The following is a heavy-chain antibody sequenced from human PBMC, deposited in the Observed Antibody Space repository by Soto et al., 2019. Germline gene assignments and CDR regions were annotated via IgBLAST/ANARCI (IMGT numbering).Heavy chain of an antibody. CDR1: GGSFSGYY. J-gene: IGHJ5*02. CDR2: INHSGST. Sequence: SETLSLTCAVYGGSFSGYYWSWIRQPPGKGLEWIGEINHSGSTNYNPSLKSRVTISVDTSKNQFSLKLSSVTAADTAVYYCAGGSRRSYGPMYNWFDPWGQGTLVTVSS. CDR3: AGGSRRSYGPMYNWFDP. D-gene: IGHD5-18*01. V-gene: IGHV4-34*01.